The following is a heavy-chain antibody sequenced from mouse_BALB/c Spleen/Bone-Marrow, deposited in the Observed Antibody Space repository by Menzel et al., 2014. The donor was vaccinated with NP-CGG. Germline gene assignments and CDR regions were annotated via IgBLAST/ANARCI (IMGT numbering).Heavy chain of an antibody. CDR2: ISNGGGST. Sequence: EVKLVESGGGLVQPGGSLKLSCATSGSTFSDYYMYWVRQTPEKRLEWVAYISNGGGSTYYPDTVKGRFTISRDNAKNTLYLQMSRLKSEDTAMYYCARPLYDGYYVAYWGQGTLVTVSA. D-gene: IGHD2-3*01. CDR1: GSTFSDYY. J-gene: IGHJ3*01. V-gene: IGHV5-12*02. CDR3: ARPLYDGYYVAY.